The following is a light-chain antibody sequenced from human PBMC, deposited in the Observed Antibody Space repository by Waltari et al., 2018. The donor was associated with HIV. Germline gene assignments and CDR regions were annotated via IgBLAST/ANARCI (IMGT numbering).Light chain of an antibody. CDR1: KLGEKF. J-gene: IGLJ3*02. CDR3: QTWDIATGV. CDR2: QDS. V-gene: IGLV3-1*01. Sequence: SYDLTQPPSVSVSPGQTARITCSGEKLGEKFVSWYQQKPDQSPMVVIYQDSQRPSGVPERVSGSNSGNTATLAISGTHPMDEADYYCQTWDIATGVFGGGTKLTVL.